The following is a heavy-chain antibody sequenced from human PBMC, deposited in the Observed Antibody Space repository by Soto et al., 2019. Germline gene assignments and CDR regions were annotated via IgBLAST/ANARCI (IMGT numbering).Heavy chain of an antibody. V-gene: IGHV3-23*01. CDR2: ISGSGSST. D-gene: IGHD6-19*01. J-gene: IGHJ4*02. CDR3: AKGQSSGWYIFYFDY. CDR1: TSTFSNYA. Sequence: PGGSLRLSCAASTSTFSNYAMTWVRQAPGKGLEWVSAISGSGSSTHYADSVKGRFTISRDNSKNTLYLQMNSLRAEDTAVYYCAKGQSSGWYIFYFDYWGQGTLVTVSS.